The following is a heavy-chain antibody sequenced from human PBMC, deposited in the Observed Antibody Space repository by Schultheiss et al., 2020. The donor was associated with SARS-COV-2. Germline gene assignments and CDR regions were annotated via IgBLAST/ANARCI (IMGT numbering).Heavy chain of an antibody. V-gene: IGHV3-33*06. J-gene: IGHJ4*02. Sequence: GGSLRLSCAASGFTFSSYGMHWVRQAPGKGLEWVAVIWYDGSNKYYADSVRGRFTISRDNSKNTLYLQMNSLRAEDTAVYYCAKDMGGRITIFGVVITSLDYWGQGTLVTVSS. CDR1: GFTFSSYG. CDR3: AKDMGGRITIFGVVITSLDY. CDR2: IWYDGSNK. D-gene: IGHD3-3*01.